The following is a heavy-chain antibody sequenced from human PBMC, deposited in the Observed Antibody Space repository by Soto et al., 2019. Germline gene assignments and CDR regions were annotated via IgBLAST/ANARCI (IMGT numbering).Heavy chain of an antibody. CDR2: IYYSGST. Sequence: SETLSLTCTVSGGSISSYYWSWIRQPPGKGLEWIGYIYYSGSTNYNPSLKSRVTISVDTSKNQFSLKLSSVTAADTAVYYCARLGYCTNGVCPPHSGDYDYWYFDLWGRGTLVTVSS. CDR1: GGSISSYY. CDR3: ARLGYCTNGVCPPHSGDYDYWYFDL. J-gene: IGHJ2*01. D-gene: IGHD2-8*01. V-gene: IGHV4-59*08.